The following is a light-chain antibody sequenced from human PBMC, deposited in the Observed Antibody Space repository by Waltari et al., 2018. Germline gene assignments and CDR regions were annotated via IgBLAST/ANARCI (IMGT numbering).Light chain of an antibody. CDR3: QQYLSPPLT. J-gene: IGKJ1*01. CDR2: DAS. Sequence: EIVMTQSPATLSVSPGEGATLSCRASQSVTTKLAWYQLKPGQAPRLLIYDASSRATGIPARFSGSGFGTEFTLTISSLQAEDVAVYYCQQYLSPPLTFGQGTKVEV. V-gene: IGKV3D-15*01. CDR1: QSVTTK.